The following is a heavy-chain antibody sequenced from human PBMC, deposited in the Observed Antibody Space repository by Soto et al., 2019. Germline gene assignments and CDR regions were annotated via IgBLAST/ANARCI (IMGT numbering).Heavy chain of an antibody. CDR2: ISSSSSYI. D-gene: IGHD2-15*01. V-gene: IGHV3-21*01. J-gene: IGHJ6*02. CDR1: GFTFSSYS. CDR3: AREGCSGGSCSYGMDV. Sequence: GGSLRLSCAASGFTFSSYSMNWVRQAPGKGLEWVSSISSSSSYIYYADSVKGRFTISRDNAKNSLYLQMNSLRAEDTAVYYCAREGCSGGSCSYGMDVWRQGTTVTVSS.